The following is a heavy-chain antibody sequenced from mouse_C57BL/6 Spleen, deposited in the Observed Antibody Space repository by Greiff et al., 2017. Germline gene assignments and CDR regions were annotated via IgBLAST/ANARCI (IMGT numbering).Heavy chain of an antibody. CDR2: IDPSDSYT. Sequence: QVQLQQPGAELVKPGASVKLSCKASGYTFTSYWMQWVKQRPGQGLEWIGEIDPSDSYTNYNQKFKGKATLTVDTSASTAYMPLSSLPSEDSAVYYCARELTGTGFAYWGQGTLVTVSA. D-gene: IGHD4-1*01. V-gene: IGHV1-50*01. CDR1: GYTFTSYW. J-gene: IGHJ3*01. CDR3: ARELTGTGFAY.